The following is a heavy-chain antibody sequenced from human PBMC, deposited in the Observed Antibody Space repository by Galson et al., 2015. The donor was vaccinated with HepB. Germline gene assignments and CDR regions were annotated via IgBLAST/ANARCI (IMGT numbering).Heavy chain of an antibody. J-gene: IGHJ3*02. CDR2: INPSGGST. Sequence: SCKASGYTFTSYYMHWVRQAPGQGLEWMGIINPSGGSTSYAQKFQGRVTMTRDTSTSTVYMELSSLRSEDTAVYYCARDLDLTIFGLGSRSSFSFEIWGQGTMVTVTS. CDR3: ARDLDLTIFGLGSRSSFSFEI. CDR1: GYTFTSYY. V-gene: IGHV1-46*03. D-gene: IGHD3-3*01.